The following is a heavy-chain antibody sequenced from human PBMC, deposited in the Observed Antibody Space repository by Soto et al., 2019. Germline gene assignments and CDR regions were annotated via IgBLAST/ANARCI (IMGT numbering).Heavy chain of an antibody. CDR1: GYTFTSYG. CDR2: ISAYNGNT. D-gene: IGHD6-19*01. J-gene: IGHJ5*02. Sequence: ASVKVSCKASGYTFTSYGISWVRQAPGQGLEWMGWISAYNGNTNYAQKLQGRVTMTTDTSTSTAYMELRSLRSDDTAVYYCARDSSSGWYWHWFDPWGQGTLVTVSS. CDR3: ARDSSSGWYWHWFDP. V-gene: IGHV1-18*01.